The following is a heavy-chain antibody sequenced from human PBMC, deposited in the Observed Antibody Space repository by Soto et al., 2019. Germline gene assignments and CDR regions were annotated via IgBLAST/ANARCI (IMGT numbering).Heavy chain of an antibody. CDR1: GFTCSSYD. J-gene: IGHJ3*02. V-gene: IGHV3-23*01. CDR2: ILVGGST. D-gene: IGHD2-8*02. CDR3: AKATATGGGAFDI. Sequence: GGSLRLSCAASGFTCSSYDMSWVRQAPGKGLEWVSTILVGGSTHYPDSVKGRFTISRDNSKNTVFLQMNSLTAGDTAVYYCAKATATGGGAFDICGQGTRVTV.